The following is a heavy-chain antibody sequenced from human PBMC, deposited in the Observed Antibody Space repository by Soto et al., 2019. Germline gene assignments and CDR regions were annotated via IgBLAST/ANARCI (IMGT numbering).Heavy chain of an antibody. CDR1: GGSISSGGYY. J-gene: IGHJ6*02. CDR2: IYYSAST. Sequence: QVQLQESGPGLLKPSQTLSLTCTVSGGSISSGGYYWSWIRQHPGKGLEWIGYIYYSASTYYNPSLKSRVTISVDTSKNQYSLKLSSVTDADTAVYYCAKTDRESTSGPYGMDVWGQGTTVTVSS. V-gene: IGHV4-31*03. CDR3: AKTDRESTSGPYGMDV.